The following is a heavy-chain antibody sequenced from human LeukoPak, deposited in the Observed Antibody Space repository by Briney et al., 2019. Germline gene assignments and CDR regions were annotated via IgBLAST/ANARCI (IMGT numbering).Heavy chain of an antibody. Sequence: GGSLRLSCAASGFTFSSYSMNWVRQAPGKGLEWVSSISSSSSYIYYADSVKGRFTISRDNAKNSLYLQMNSLRAEDTAVYYCARDIAYYYGSGGDWGQGTLVTVSS. CDR3: ARDIAYYYGSGGD. J-gene: IGHJ4*02. CDR2: ISSSSSYI. CDR1: GFTFSSYS. V-gene: IGHV3-21*01. D-gene: IGHD3-10*01.